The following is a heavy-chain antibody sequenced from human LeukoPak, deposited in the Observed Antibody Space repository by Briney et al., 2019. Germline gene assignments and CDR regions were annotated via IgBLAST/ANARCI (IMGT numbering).Heavy chain of an antibody. D-gene: IGHD6-19*01. V-gene: IGHV3-7*01. J-gene: IGHJ4*02. CDR3: ARDRPGAVAATGDY. CDR2: IKQDGSEK. Sequence: PGGSLRLSCAASGFTFSSYWMSWVRQAPGKGLEWVANIKQDGSEKYYVDSVKGRFTISRDNAKNSLYLQMNSLRAEDTAVYYCARDRPGAVAATGDYWGQGTLVTVSS. CDR1: GFTFSSYW.